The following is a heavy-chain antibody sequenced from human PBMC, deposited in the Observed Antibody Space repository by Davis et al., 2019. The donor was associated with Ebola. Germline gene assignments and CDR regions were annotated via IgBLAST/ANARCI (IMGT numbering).Heavy chain of an antibody. V-gene: IGHV4-34*01. CDR2: INHSGST. Sequence: MPGGSLRLSCAVYGGSFSGYYCSWIRQPPGKGLEWIGEINHSGSTNYNPSLKSRVTISVDTSKNQFSLKLSSVTAADTAVYYCARWGGFANGMDVWGQGTTVTVSS. CDR3: ARWGGFANGMDV. D-gene: IGHD3-16*01. CDR1: GGSFSGYY. J-gene: IGHJ6*02.